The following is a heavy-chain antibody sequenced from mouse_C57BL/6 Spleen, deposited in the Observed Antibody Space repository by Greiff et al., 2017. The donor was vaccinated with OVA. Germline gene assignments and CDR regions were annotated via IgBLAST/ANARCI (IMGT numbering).Heavy chain of an antibody. CDR2: IDPSDSYT. J-gene: IGHJ1*03. V-gene: IGHV1-50*01. CDR1: GYTFTSYW. CDR3: ARRGGYFDV. Sequence: QVQLQQSGAELVKPGASVKLSCKASGYTFTSYWMQWVKQRPGQGLEWIGEIDPSDSYTTYNQKFKGKATLTVDTSSSTAYMQLSSLTSEDSAVYYCARRGGYFDVWGTGTTVTVSS.